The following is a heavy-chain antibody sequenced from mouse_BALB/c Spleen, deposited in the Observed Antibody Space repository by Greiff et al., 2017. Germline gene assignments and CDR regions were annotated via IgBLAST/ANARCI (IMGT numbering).Heavy chain of an antibody. J-gene: IGHJ2*01. V-gene: IGHV1-14*01. CDR1: GYTFTSYV. CDR2: INPYNDGT. D-gene: IGHD2-2*01. Sequence: VHVKQSGPELVKPGASVKMSCKASGYTFTSYVMHWVKQKPGQGLEWIGYINPYNDGTKYNEKFKGKATLTSDKSSSTAYMELSSLTSEDSAVYYCARGLGYGYDGFDYWGQGTTLTVSS. CDR3: ARGLGYGYDGFDY.